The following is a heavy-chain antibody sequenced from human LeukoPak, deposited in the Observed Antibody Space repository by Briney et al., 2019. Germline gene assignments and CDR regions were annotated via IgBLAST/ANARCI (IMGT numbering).Heavy chain of an antibody. CDR3: ARVTGTAAGTNDFDY. CDR2: IYYSGST. D-gene: IGHD6-13*01. Sequence: SETLSLTCTVSGGSISSYYWSWIRQPPGKGLEWIGYIYYSGSTNYNPSPKSRVTISVDTSKNQFSLKLSSVTAADTAVYYCARVTGTAAGTNDFDYWGQGTLVTVSS. CDR1: GGSISSYY. V-gene: IGHV4-59*01. J-gene: IGHJ4*02.